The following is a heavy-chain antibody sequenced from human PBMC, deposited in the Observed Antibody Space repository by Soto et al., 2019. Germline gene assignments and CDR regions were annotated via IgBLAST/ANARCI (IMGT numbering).Heavy chain of an antibody. CDR3: ARDLIHLWSIEYYYYGMDV. V-gene: IGHV3-23*01. CDR1: GFTFSIYA. CDR2: ISDSGGSA. J-gene: IGHJ6*02. D-gene: IGHD5-18*01. Sequence: GGSLRLSCAASGFTFSIYAMSWVRQVPGKGLEWVSTISDSGGSAYYADSVKGRFTISRDNSKNTLYLQMNSLKPEDTAIYYCARDLIHLWSIEYYYYGMDVWGQGTTVTVSS.